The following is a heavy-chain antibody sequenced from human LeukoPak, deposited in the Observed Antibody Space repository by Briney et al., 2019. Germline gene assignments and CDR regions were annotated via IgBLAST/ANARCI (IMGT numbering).Heavy chain of an antibody. CDR3: ARYRPSESRSGQVTSLDY. CDR1: GGSISGYY. Sequence: TSETLSLTFTVSGGSISGYYWSWIRQPPGKGLELIGHIYYTGNTVYSPSLKSRATILLDTSENQFSLKLRSMTTADTAVYYCARYRPSESRSGQVTSLDYWGQGTLVTVSS. V-gene: IGHV4-59*01. D-gene: IGHD3-3*01. CDR2: IYYTGNT. J-gene: IGHJ4*02.